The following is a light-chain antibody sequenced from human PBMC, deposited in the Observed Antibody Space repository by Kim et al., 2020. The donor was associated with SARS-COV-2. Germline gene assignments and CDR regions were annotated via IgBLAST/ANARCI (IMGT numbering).Light chain of an antibody. CDR2: DAS. CDR1: QSISNW. V-gene: IGKV1-5*01. Sequence: DIQMTQSPSTLSASVGDRVIITCRASQSISNWLAWYQHKPGKAPKLLIYDASSLQSGVPSRFSGSGSGTEFTLTINSLQPDDFATYYCQQYISSYTFGQGTKLEIK. J-gene: IGKJ2*01. CDR3: QQYISSYT.